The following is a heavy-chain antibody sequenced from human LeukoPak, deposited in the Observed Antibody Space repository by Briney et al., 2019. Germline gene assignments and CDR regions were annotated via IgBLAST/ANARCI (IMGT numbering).Heavy chain of an antibody. Sequence: PSETLSLTCTVSGGSISSYYWSWIRQPAGKGLEWIGCIYTSGSTNYNPSLKSRVTISVDKSKNQFSLKLSSVTAADTAVYYCARDRGERFGEYMGIFDYWGQGTLVTVSS. CDR3: ARDRGERFGEYMGIFDY. V-gene: IGHV4-4*07. J-gene: IGHJ4*02. D-gene: IGHD3-10*01. CDR2: IYTSGST. CDR1: GGSISSYY.